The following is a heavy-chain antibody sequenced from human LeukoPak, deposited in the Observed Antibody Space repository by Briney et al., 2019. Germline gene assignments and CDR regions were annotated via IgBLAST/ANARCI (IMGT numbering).Heavy chain of an antibody. CDR1: GFTFSSYA. J-gene: IGHJ4*02. D-gene: IGHD2-8*01. V-gene: IGHV3-23*01. CDR2: ISDSGDYT. CDR3: AKHTSIGKYCTNGVCSPFDY. Sequence: PGGSLRLSCAGSGFTFSSYAMSWVRQAPGQGLEWVSVISDSGDYTSYADSVRGRFTISRDNSRNPLYLQMISLSPEDTAVYYCAKHTSIGKYCTNGVCSPFDYWGQGTLVTGSS.